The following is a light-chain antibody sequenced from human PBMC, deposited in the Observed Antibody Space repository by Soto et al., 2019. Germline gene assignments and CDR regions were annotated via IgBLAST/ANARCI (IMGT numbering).Light chain of an antibody. V-gene: IGKV3-11*01. J-gene: IGKJ5*01. Sequence: EIGLTHSPATLPLSPGERATLSCRASQSVSSYLAWYQQKPGQAPRLLIYDASNRATGIPARFSGSGSGTDFTLTISSLEPEDFAVYYCQPRSNWPITFGQGTRLEIK. CDR2: DAS. CDR3: QPRSNWPIT. CDR1: QSVSSY.